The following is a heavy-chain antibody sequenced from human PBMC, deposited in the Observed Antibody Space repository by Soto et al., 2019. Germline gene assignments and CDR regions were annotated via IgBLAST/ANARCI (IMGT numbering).Heavy chain of an antibody. CDR1: GGSFSGYY. Sequence: PSETLSLTCAVYGGSFSGYYWSLIRQPPGKGLEWIGEINHSGSTNYNPSLKSRVTISVDTSKNQFSLKLSSVAAADTAVYYCARVPYRRPLFSGNFDYWGQGTLVTVSS. D-gene: IGHD6-25*01. CDR2: INHSGST. CDR3: ARVPYRRPLFSGNFDY. V-gene: IGHV4-34*01. J-gene: IGHJ4*02.